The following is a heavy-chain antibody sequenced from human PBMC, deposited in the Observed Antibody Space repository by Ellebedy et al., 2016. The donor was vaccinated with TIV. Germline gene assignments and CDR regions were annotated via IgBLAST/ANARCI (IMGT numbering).Heavy chain of an antibody. Sequence: GESLKISCAAPGFKFSSYAMHWVRQAPGKGLEWVAVTSSDGTNNFYADSVKGRFTISRDNSKNTLYLHMNSLRAEDTAVYYCARGADYDILTGLDYWGQGTLVAVSS. CDR3: ARGADYDILTGLDY. D-gene: IGHD3-9*01. CDR1: GFKFSSYA. J-gene: IGHJ4*02. CDR2: TSSDGTNN. V-gene: IGHV3-30*01.